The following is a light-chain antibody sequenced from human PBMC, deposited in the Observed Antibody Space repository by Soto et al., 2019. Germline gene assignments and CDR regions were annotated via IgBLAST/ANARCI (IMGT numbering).Light chain of an antibody. CDR3: QQRSDWPVT. J-gene: IGKJ1*01. V-gene: IGKV3-11*01. CDR1: QSVRSY. CDR2: DAS. Sequence: EIVLTQSPATLSLSPGERATLSCRASQSVRSYLAWYQQKPGQAPRLLIYDASSRATGIPARFSGSGSGTDFSLTISSLEPEDFATYYCQQRSDWPVTFGQGTKVEIK.